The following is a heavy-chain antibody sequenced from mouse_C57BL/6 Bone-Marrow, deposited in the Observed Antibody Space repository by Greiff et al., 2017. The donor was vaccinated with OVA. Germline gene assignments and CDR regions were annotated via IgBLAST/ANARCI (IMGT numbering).Heavy chain of an antibody. CDR3: ARLYSNYVGWFAY. Sequence: DVKLQESGGDLVKPGGSLKLSCAASGFTFSSYGMSWVRQTPDKRLEWVATISSGGSYTYYPDSVKGRFTISRDNAKNTLYLQMSSLKSEDTAMYYCARLYSNYVGWFAYWGQGTLVTVSA. J-gene: IGHJ3*01. CDR1: GFTFSSYG. D-gene: IGHD2-5*01. CDR2: ISSGGSYT. V-gene: IGHV5-6*02.